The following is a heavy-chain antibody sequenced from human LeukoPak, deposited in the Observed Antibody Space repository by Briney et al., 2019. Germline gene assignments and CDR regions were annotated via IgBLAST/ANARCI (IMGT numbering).Heavy chain of an antibody. V-gene: IGHV3-30-3*01. CDR2: ISYDGSNK. CDR3: ARDPPSYGTFDY. CDR1: GFTFSNYA. J-gene: IGHJ4*02. Sequence: GGSLRLSCAASGFTFSNYAVHWVRQAPGRGLEWVAVISYDGSNKYNAGSVKGRFTISRDNSKNTLYLQMNSLRTEDTAVYYCARDPPSYGTFDYWGQGTLVTVSS. D-gene: IGHD3-16*01.